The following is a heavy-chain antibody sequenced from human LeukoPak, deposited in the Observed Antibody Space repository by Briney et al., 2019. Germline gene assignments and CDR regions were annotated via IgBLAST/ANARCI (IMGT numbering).Heavy chain of an antibody. Sequence: GGSLRLSCAASGFTFSSYGMHWVRQAPGKGLEWVAVISYDGSNKYYADSVKGRFTISRDNSKNTLYLQMNSLRAEDTAVYYCAKEDYCSSTSCYTPLDYWGQGTLVTVSS. V-gene: IGHV3-30*18. CDR2: ISYDGSNK. CDR1: GFTFSSYG. D-gene: IGHD2-2*02. CDR3: AKEDYCSSTSCYTPLDY. J-gene: IGHJ4*02.